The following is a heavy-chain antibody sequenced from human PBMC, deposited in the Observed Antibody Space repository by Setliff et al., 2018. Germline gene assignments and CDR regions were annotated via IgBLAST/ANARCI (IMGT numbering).Heavy chain of an antibody. CDR2: INAGNGDT. CDR1: GYTFANYG. V-gene: IGHV1-3*01. CDR3: ARGRSTYFIDV. Sequence: ASVKVSCKASGYTFANYGLHWVRQAPGQRLEWMGWINAGNGDTKFSQKFQDTITMTADTSASTAFMELSSLRSEDTAVYYCARGRSTYFIDVWGKGTTVTVSS. J-gene: IGHJ6*03.